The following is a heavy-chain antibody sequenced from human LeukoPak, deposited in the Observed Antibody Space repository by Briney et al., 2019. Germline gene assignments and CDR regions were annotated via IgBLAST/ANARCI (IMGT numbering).Heavy chain of an antibody. CDR3: ATAGQYRFDN. J-gene: IGHJ4*02. Sequence: GGSLRLSCAASGFSFSTSWMHWVRQAPGEGLVWVSRMNSDGGITTYADSVKGRFTISRDNAKSTLYLQVNSLRAEGTGVYYCATAGQYRFDNWGQGTLVTVSS. CDR1: GFSFSTSW. D-gene: IGHD3-10*01. CDR2: MNSDGGIT. V-gene: IGHV3-74*03.